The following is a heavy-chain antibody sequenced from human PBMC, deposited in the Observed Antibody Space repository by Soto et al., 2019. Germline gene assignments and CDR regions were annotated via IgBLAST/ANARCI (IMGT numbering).Heavy chain of an antibody. V-gene: IGHV1-69*01. D-gene: IGHD6-19*01. J-gene: IGHJ5*02. CDR1: GGTFSSYA. CDR2: IIPIFGTA. CDR3: ARDLPRETGIAVGWGTLDP. Sequence: QVQLVQSGAEVKKPGSSVKVSCKASGGTFSSYAISWVRQAPGQGLEWMGGIIPIFGTANYAQKFQGRVTITADESTSTAYMERSSLRSEDTAVYYCARDLPRETGIAVGWGTLDPWGQGTLVTVSS.